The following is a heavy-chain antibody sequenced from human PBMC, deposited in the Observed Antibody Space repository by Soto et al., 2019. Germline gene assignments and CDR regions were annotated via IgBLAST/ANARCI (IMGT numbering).Heavy chain of an antibody. CDR3: ARGAYRGGSTFDY. CDR2: IIPLFKTP. CDR1: GGTFSSYT. V-gene: IGHV1-69*01. J-gene: IGHJ4*01. Sequence: QVQLVQSGAEVKKPGSSGMVSCKASGGTFSSYTFSWVRQAPGQGLEWMGGIIPLFKTPHYARKFQGRVTITADESTSTAYMEMRSLRSEDTAVYYCARGAYRGGSTFDYWGHGTLVTVSS. D-gene: IGHD1-26*01.